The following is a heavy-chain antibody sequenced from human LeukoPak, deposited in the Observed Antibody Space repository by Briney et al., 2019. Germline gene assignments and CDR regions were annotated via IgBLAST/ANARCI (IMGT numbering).Heavy chain of an antibody. CDR3: AKTKTYYFDS. CDR1: GFRFSDYG. J-gene: IGHJ4*02. Sequence: GGSLRLSCAASGFRFSDYGMNWVRQAPGKGLEWVSYIGATSSAIYYADSVKGRFTVSRDSAKNSLYLQMNSLRAEDTAVYFCAKTKTYYFDSWGQGTLVTVSS. CDR2: IGATSSAI. V-gene: IGHV3-48*04. D-gene: IGHD2-8*01.